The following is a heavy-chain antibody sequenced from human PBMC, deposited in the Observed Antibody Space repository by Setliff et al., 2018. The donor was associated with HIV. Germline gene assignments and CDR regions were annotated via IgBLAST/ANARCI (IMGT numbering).Heavy chain of an antibody. D-gene: IGHD2-15*01. CDR1: GFTFSNYI. V-gene: IGHV3-23*01. J-gene: IGHJ6*03. CDR2: ITDSGAGT. CDR3: ARRDSDNGHNYYYVGV. Sequence: GGSLRLSCAVSGFTFSNYIMDGIRQAPGRGLEWVSTITDSGAGTFYPDSVRGRFTISRDNAKNTLYLQMNSLRVEDTAVYFCARRDSDNGHNYYYVGVWGKGTTVTVSS.